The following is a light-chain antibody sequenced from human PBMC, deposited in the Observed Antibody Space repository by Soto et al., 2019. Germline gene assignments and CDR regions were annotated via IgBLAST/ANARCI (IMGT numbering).Light chain of an antibody. J-gene: IGKJ1*01. CDR1: QNIGNY. V-gene: IGKV1-39*01. Sequence: DIQLTQSPSSLSASIGDSITVTCRASQNIGNYWNWFQQKPGRAPKLLIYAASTLQGGAPSRFSGSGSGTDFSLTISSLKLEDFATYYCQQTHTSPRTFGQGTRVEI. CDR2: AAS. CDR3: QQTHTSPRT.